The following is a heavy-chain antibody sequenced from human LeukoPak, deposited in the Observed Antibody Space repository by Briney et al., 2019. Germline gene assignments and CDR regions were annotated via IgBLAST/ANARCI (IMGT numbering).Heavy chain of an antibody. CDR2: INHSGST. Sequence: SETLSLTCAVYGGSFSGYYWSWIRQPPGKGLEWIGEINHSGSTNYNPSLKSRVTISVDTSKNQFSLKLSSVTAADTAVYYCARHYYDILTGYFQYCFDYWGQGTLVTVSS. CDR1: GGSFSGYY. D-gene: IGHD3-9*01. J-gene: IGHJ4*02. CDR3: ARHYYDILTGYFQYCFDY. V-gene: IGHV4-34*01.